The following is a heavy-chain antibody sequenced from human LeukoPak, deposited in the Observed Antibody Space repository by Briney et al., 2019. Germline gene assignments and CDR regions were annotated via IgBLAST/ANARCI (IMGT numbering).Heavy chain of an antibody. J-gene: IGHJ4*02. D-gene: IGHD3-16*02. V-gene: IGHV4-34*01. CDR3: ARGNWEYYDYVWGSYRLLFDY. CDR1: GGSISSYY. Sequence: SETLSLTCTVSGGSISSYYWSWIRQPPGKGLEWIGEINHSGSTNYNPSLKSRVTISVDTSKNQFSLKLSSVTAADTAVYYCARGNWEYYDYVWGSYRLLFDYWGQGTLVTVSS. CDR2: INHSGST.